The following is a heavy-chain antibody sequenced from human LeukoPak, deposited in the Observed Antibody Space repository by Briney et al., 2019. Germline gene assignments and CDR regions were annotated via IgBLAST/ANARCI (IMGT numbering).Heavy chain of an antibody. CDR2: IYYSGST. V-gene: IGHV4-59*08. D-gene: IGHD1-1*01. Sequence: SSETLSLTCIGTGFYNSRYCWGSTRQPPGKGLEWIGYIYYSGSTNYNASLKSRVTISVDTSKNQFSLKLSCSPAAYTTVYYCRRRDRLERVDVWGQGTTVTVSS. CDR1: GFYNSRYC. J-gene: IGHJ6*02. CDR3: RRRDRLERVDV.